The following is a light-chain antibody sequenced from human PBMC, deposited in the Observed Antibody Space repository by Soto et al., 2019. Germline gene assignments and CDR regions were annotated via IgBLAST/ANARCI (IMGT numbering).Light chain of an antibody. CDR2: TAC. V-gene: IGKV1-9*01. Sequence: DIQLTQSPSFLSASVGDRVTITCRASQGISSYLAWYQQKPGKAPNLLIYTACTLQSGVPSRFSGSGSGTEFTLTISSLQPEDFATYYCQQLNGYPLTFGGGTKVEIK. CDR1: QGISSY. CDR3: QQLNGYPLT. J-gene: IGKJ4*01.